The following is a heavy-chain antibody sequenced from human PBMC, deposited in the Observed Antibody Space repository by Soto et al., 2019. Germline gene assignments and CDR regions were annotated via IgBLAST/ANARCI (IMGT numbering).Heavy chain of an antibody. CDR2: INPNSGGT. Sequence: ASVKVSRKASGYTFTGYYMHWVRQAPGQGLEWMGWINPNSGGTNYAQKFQGRVTMTRDTSISTAYMELSRLRSADTAAYYCEREDGWGSYCDHWGQGTLVTVSS. CDR1: GYTFTGYY. D-gene: IGHD3-10*01. J-gene: IGHJ4*02. V-gene: IGHV1-2*02. CDR3: EREDGWGSYCDH.